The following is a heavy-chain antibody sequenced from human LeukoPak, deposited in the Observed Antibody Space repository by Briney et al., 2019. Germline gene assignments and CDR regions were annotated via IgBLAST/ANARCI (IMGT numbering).Heavy chain of an antibody. CDR1: GGTFSSYA. J-gene: IGHJ3*02. CDR2: IIPILGIA. Sequence: GASVKVSCKASGGTFSSYAISWVRQAPGQGLEWMGRIIPILGIANYAQKFQGRVTITADKSTSTAYMELSSLRSEDTAVYYCARDRPSDIVVVPAARSRDAFDIWGQGTMVTVSS. V-gene: IGHV1-69*04. CDR3: ARDRPSDIVVVPAARSRDAFDI. D-gene: IGHD2-2*01.